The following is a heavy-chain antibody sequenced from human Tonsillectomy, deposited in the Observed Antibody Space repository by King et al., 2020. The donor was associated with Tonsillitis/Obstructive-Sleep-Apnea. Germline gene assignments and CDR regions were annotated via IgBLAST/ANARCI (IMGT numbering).Heavy chain of an antibody. CDR3: ARHVRDGYGTNFDY. V-gene: IGHV4-39*01. CDR1: GHSIRSSSYY. J-gene: IGHJ4*02. D-gene: IGHD5-24*01. Sequence: QLQESGPGLVKPSETLSLTCTVSGHSIRSSSYYWGWIRQPPGKGLEWIGTIYYTGSTYYNPSLKSRVTISVDTSKNQFSLKLSSVTAADTAVYSCARHVRDGYGTNFDYWGQGTLVTVSS. CDR2: IYYTGST.